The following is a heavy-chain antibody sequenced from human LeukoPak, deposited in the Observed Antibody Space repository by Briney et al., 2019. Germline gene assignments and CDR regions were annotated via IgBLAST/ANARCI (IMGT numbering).Heavy chain of an antibody. CDR2: IYTSGST. D-gene: IGHD4-17*01. CDR1: GGSISSYY. V-gene: IGHV4-4*07. CDR3: ARGWTTGRRNYYYYYMDV. J-gene: IGHJ6*03. Sequence: SQTPSLTCTVSGGSISSYYWSWIRQPAGKGLEWIGRIYTSGSTNYNPSLKSRVTMSVDTSKNQFSLKLSSVTAADTAVYYCARGWTTGRRNYYYYYMDVWGKGTTVTVSS.